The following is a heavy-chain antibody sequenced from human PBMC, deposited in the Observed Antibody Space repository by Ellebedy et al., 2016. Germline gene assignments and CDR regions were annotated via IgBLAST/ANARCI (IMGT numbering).Heavy chain of an antibody. CDR1: GGSISSGGYY. Sequence: SETLSLTCTVSGGSISSGGYYWSWIRQHPGKGLEWIGYIYYSGSTYYNPSLKSRVTISVDTSKNQFSLKLSSVTAADTAVYYCARAQWTFGWIDYWGQGTLVTVSS. CDR2: IYYSGST. CDR3: ARAQWTFGWIDY. J-gene: IGHJ4*02. D-gene: IGHD3-9*01. V-gene: IGHV4-31*03.